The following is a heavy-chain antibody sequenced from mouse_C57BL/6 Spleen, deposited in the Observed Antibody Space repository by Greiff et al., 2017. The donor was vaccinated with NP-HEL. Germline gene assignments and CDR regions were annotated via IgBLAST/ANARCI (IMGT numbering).Heavy chain of an antibody. CDR1: GFTFSSYA. CDR3: ARPLTGFDY. D-gene: IGHD4-1*01. J-gene: IGHJ2*01. CDR2: ISDGGSYT. V-gene: IGHV5-4*03. Sequence: EVKVVESGGGLVKPGGSLKLSCAASGFTFSSYAMSWVRQTPEKRLEWVATISDGGSYTYYPDNVKGRFTISRDNAKNNLYLQMSHLKSEDTAMYYCARPLTGFDYWGQGTTLTVSS.